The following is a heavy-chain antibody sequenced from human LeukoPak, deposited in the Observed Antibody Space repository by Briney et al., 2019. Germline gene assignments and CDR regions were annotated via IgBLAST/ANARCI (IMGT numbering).Heavy chain of an antibody. V-gene: IGHV4-4*07. J-gene: IGHJ4*02. D-gene: IGHD3-9*01. CDR2: IYTSGST. Sequence: PETLSLTCTVSGGSISSSYWSWIRQPAGKGLEWIGRIYTSGSTDYNPSLKSRVTMSVDTSKNQFSLKLTSVTVADTAVYYCARARGHYDILTGYSLYYFDYWGQGTLVTVSS. CDR1: GGSISSSY. CDR3: ARARGHYDILTGYSLYYFDY.